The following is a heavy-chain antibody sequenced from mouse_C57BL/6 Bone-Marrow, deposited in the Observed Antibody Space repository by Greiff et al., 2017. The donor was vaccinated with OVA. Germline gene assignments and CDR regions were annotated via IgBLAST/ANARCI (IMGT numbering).Heavy chain of an antibody. J-gene: IGHJ4*01. CDR2: IDPEDGET. V-gene: IGHV14-2*01. CDR1: GFNIKDYY. Sequence: EVKLVESGAELVKPGASVKLSCTASGFNIKDYYMHWVKQRTEQGLEWIGRIDPEDGETKYAPKFQGKATITADTSSNTAYLQLSSLTSEDTAVYYCAYRRGGHYYAMDYWGQGTSVTVSS. CDR3: AYRRGGHYYAMDY.